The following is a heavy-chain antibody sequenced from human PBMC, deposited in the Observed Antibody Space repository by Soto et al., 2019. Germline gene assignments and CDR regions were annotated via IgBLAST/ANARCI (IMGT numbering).Heavy chain of an antibody. CDR1: GSIVSGYG. CDR3: ARDGIGGTVFRGFCDY. J-gene: IGHJ4*02. CDR2: IWYDGSNK. V-gene: IGHV3-33*01. Sequence: QKYLVESGGGVVQPGGSLRLSCVASGSIVSGYGMHRVRQAPGKGLEWVAVIWYDGSNKYYADSVKGRFTISRDNSKNMLYLQMDSLRAEDTAVYYCARDGIGGTVFRGFCDYWGQGTLVTVSS. D-gene: IGHD1-7*01.